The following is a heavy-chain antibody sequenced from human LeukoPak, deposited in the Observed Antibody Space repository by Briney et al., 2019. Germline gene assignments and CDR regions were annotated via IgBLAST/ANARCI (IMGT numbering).Heavy chain of an antibody. J-gene: IGHJ4*02. CDR3: AREPSLVRGVTPEDY. Sequence: GGSLRLSCAASGFTFTSYGMSWVRQAPGKGLEWVSFISSSSRYIYYADSVKGRFTISRGNAENSLYLQMNSLRAEDTAVYYCAREPSLVRGVTPEDYWGQGTLVTVSS. V-gene: IGHV3-21*01. CDR2: ISSSSRYI. D-gene: IGHD3-10*01. CDR1: GFTFTSYG.